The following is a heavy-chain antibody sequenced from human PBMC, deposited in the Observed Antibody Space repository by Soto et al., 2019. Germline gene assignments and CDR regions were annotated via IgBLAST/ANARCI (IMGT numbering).Heavy chain of an antibody. D-gene: IGHD2-21*02. CDR1: GFTVSSNY. CDR2: IYSGGST. J-gene: IGHJ4*02. Sequence: EVQLVESGGGLVQPGGSLRLSCAASGFTVSSNYMSWVRQAPGKGLEWVSVIYSGGSTYYADSVKGRFTISRHNSKNTLYLQMNSLRAEDTAVYYCAREGVGGGDCSLRDWGQGTLVTVSS. V-gene: IGHV3-53*04. CDR3: AREGVGGGDCSLRD.